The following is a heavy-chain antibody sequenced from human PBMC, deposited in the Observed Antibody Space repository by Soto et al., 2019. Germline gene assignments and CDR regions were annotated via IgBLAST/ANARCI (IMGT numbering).Heavy chain of an antibody. CDR2: IEGGGGT. V-gene: IGHV3-23*01. Sequence: GSLRLSCAASGFTLDIYAMSWVRQAPGKGLEWVSTIEGGGGTSYADFVRGRFSISRDSSKNTLYLQMNGLRAEDTAIYYCAKDAPGDGWLSDCWGLGTLVTVSS. CDR3: AKDAPGDGWLSDC. D-gene: IGHD2-21*01. CDR1: GFTLDIYA. J-gene: IGHJ4*02.